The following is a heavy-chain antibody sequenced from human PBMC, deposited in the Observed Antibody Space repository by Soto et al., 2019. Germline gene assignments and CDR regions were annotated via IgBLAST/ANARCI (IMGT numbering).Heavy chain of an antibody. CDR1: GFSLSTSGVG. Sequence: QITLKESGPTLVKPTQTLTLTCTFSGFSLSTSGVGVGWIRQPPGKALEWLALIYWNDDKRYNPSLKSRLTITKDTSKNQVVLTMTNMDPVDTATYYCARELLWFGELSSYFDYWGQGTLVTVSS. CDR2: IYWNDDK. D-gene: IGHD3-10*01. V-gene: IGHV2-5*01. CDR3: ARELLWFGELSSYFDY. J-gene: IGHJ4*02.